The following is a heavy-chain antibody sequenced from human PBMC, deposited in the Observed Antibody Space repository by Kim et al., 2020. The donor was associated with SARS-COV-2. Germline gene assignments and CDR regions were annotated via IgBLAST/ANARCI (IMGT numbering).Heavy chain of an antibody. CDR1: GGSISSYY. J-gene: IGHJ5*02. CDR2: IYYSGST. Sequence: SETLSLTCTVSGGSISSYYWSWIRQPPGKGLEWIGYIYYSGSTNYNPSLKSRVTISVDTSKNQFSLKLSSVTAADTAVYYCARAILRYWFDPWGQGTLVTVSS. D-gene: IGHD3-16*01. CDR3: ARAILRYWFDP. V-gene: IGHV4-59*13.